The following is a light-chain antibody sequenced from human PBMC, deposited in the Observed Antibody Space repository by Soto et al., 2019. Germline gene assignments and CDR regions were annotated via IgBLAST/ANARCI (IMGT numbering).Light chain of an antibody. Sequence: QSALTQPPSASVSPGRSVTVSCTGTSSDVGGYNYVSWYQQHPGKAPKLMIYEVSKRPSGVPDRFSGSKSGNTASLTVSGLPAEDEDDYYCSSYAGSNNTYAFGTGTKVTLL. CDR3: SSYAGSNNTYA. CDR1: SSDVGGYNY. V-gene: IGLV2-8*01. J-gene: IGLJ1*01. CDR2: EVS.